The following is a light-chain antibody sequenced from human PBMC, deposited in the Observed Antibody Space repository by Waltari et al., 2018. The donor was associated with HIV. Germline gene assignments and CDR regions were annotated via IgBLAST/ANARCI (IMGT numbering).Light chain of an antibody. CDR2: DDS. CDR1: NIGSKS. Sequence: SFVLTQPPAVSAAPGQTAAVSCGGNNIGSKSVHWHQQKPGQAPVLVVHDDSDRPSGIPDRFFGTNSGNTATLTIRGVGVDDEADYYCQVWDGSIHPVFGSGTTVTVL. V-gene: IGLV3-21*02. J-gene: IGLJ1*01. CDR3: QVWDGSIHPV.